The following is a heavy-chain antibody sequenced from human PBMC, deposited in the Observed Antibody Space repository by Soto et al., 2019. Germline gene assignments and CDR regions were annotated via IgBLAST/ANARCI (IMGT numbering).Heavy chain of an antibody. D-gene: IGHD1-1*01. V-gene: IGHV4-31*03. CDR1: GGSISSGDYY. J-gene: IGHJ5*01. Sequence: SETLSLTCTVSGGSISSGDYYWNWIRQHPGKGLEWIGYIFYRGSTYYNPSLKSRLTISVDTSKNQFSLKLSSVTAADTAVYSCAREGTPVWAPFEFWGQGTLVTVS. CDR2: IFYRGST. CDR3: AREGTPVWAPFEF.